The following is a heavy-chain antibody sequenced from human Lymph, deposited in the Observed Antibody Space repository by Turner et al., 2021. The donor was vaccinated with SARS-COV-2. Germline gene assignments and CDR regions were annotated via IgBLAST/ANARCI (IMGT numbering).Heavy chain of an antibody. J-gene: IGHJ4*02. CDR1: GVTFSSYA. CDR2: ISYDGSNK. V-gene: IGHV3-30*04. D-gene: IGHD3-22*01. CDR3: ATLFTIPYYSDSSGYYTDY. Sequence: QVQLVESGGGVVQPGRSLRLSCAASGVTFSSYAMHWVRQAPGKGLEWVAVISYDGSNKFYADSVKGRFTINRDNSKNTLYLQVNSLRAEDTAVFYCATLFTIPYYSDSSGYYTDYWGQGTLVTVSS.